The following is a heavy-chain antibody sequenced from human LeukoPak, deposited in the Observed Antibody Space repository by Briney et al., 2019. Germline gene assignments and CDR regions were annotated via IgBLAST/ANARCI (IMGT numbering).Heavy chain of an antibody. V-gene: IGHV3-23*01. J-gene: IGHJ4*02. Sequence: GGSLRLSCAASGFTFSNYDMSWIRQAPGKGLEWVSAINGSGDSKYYADSMKGRLTISRENSEITLFLHMNSMRAEDTDVYYCAKDGDYHSSGYFDYWGQGTLVTVSS. CDR3: AKDGDYHSSGYFDY. D-gene: IGHD3-22*01. CDR1: GFTFSNYD. CDR2: INGSGDSK.